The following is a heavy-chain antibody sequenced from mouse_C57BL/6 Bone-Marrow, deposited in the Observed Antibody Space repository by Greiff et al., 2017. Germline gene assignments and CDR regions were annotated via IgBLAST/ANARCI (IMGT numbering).Heavy chain of an antibody. CDR2: INPSNGGT. CDR3: ARGYYGNFAWFAY. Sequence: QVQLQQPGTELVKPGASVKLSCKASGYTFTSYWMHWVKQRPGQGLEWIGNINPSNGGTNYNEKFKSKATLTVDKSSITAYMQRSSLTSEYSAVYYCARGYYGNFAWFAYWGQGTLVTVSA. V-gene: IGHV1-53*01. D-gene: IGHD2-1*01. CDR1: GYTFTSYW. J-gene: IGHJ3*01.